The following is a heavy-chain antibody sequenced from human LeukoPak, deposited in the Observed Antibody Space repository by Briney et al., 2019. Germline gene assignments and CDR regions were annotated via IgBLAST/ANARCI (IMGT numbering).Heavy chain of an antibody. Sequence: GGSLRLSCVGSGFTFTAYWMSWVRQAPGKGLEWVANIKQDGSERYYVDSVKGRFAISRDNAKNSQYLQMNSLRAEDTAVYYCASSSSGWYRYFDYWGQGTLVTVSS. D-gene: IGHD6-19*01. J-gene: IGHJ4*02. CDR1: GFTFTAYW. CDR2: IKQDGSER. CDR3: ASSSSGWYRYFDY. V-gene: IGHV3-7*03.